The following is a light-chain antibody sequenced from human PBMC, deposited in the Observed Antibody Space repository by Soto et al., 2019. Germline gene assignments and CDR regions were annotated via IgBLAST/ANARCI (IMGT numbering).Light chain of an antibody. V-gene: IGKV3-11*01. CDR1: QSVDRY. J-gene: IGKJ2*02. CDR2: DAY. Sequence: EVVLTQSPDTLSLSPGETATLSCRASQSVDRYVAWYQQKLGQAPRLLIYDAYTRATGVGDRFTGSGSATDFSLTLTRLEPEDFAIYYCQQRGKWPSTFDPGTKVEMK. CDR3: QQRGKWPST.